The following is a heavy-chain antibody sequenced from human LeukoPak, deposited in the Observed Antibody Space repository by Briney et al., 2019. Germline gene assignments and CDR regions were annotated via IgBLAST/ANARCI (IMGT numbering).Heavy chain of an antibody. J-gene: IGHJ6*02. CDR2: INPNSGGT. Sequence: GASVKVSCKASGYTFTGYYMHWVRQAPGQGLKWMGWINPNSGGTNYAQKFQGWVTMTRDTSISTAYMELSRLRSDDTAVYYCAREGRLVPSSSWYRSNYYYGMDVWGQGTTVTVSS. V-gene: IGHV1-2*04. D-gene: IGHD6-13*01. CDR3: AREGRLVPSSSWYRSNYYYGMDV. CDR1: GYTFTGYY.